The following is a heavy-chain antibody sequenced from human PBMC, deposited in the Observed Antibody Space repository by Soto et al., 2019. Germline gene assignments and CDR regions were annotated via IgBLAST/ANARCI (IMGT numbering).Heavy chain of an antibody. D-gene: IGHD2-15*01. J-gene: IGHJ3*02. V-gene: IGHV3-30-3*01. CDR3: VFFSGASSFDI. CDR2: ISYDGSNK. Sequence: KGKDWVAVISYDGSNKYYADSVRGRFTISRDNSRNTLYLQMNSLRAEDTAVYYCVFFSGASSFDI.